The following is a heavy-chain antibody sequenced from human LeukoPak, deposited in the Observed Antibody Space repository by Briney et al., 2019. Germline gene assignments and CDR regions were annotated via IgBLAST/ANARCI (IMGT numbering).Heavy chain of an antibody. CDR1: GGTFSSYN. CDR3: ARESVAGGFEY. Sequence: SVKVSCKASGGTFSSYNFIWVRQAPGQGLEWMGGIIPMQGTPNYAQKFQDRVTISADKSTTTVYMALSSLRYEDTAMYYCARESVAGGFEYWGQGALVTVSS. D-gene: IGHD6-19*01. CDR2: IIPMQGTP. J-gene: IGHJ4*02. V-gene: IGHV1-69*08.